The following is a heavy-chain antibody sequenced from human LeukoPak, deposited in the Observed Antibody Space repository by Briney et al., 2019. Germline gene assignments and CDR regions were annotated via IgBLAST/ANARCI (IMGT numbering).Heavy chain of an antibody. CDR1: AASISSSSHH. CDR3: VRHDGRGGATMGAFDS. CDR2: IYYGQTI. D-gene: IGHD4/OR15-4a*01. V-gene: IGHV4-39*01. Sequence: PSETLSLTCTISAASISSSSHHWGWIRQSPGKGLEWIGSIYYGQTIYYNPSLNSRVTISVVTSKDHFTLQLSPVTAADTAVYYCVRHDGRGGATMGAFDSWGQGSLVTVSS. J-gene: IGHJ5*01.